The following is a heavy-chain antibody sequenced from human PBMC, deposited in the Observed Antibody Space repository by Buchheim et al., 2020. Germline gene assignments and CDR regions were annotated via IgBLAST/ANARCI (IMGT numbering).Heavy chain of an antibody. D-gene: IGHD5-18*01. CDR1: GGSTSRSSYY. V-gene: IGHV4-39*01. CDR2: IYYSGNT. Sequence: QLQLQESGPGLVKPSETLSLTCTVSGGSTSRSSYYWGWIRQPPGKGLEWIGTIYYSGNTYYNPSLKSRVTISIDTSKNQFSLRLRSVTAADTATYYCATEVDTACHFWGQGSL. CDR3: ATEVDTACHF. J-gene: IGHJ4*02.